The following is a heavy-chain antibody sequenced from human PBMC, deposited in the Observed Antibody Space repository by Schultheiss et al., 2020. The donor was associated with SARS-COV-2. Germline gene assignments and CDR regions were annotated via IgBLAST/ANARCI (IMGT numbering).Heavy chain of an antibody. J-gene: IGHJ4*03. CDR1: GFTFSSYD. Sequence: GESLKISCAASGFTFSSYDMHWVRQATGKGLEWVSAISGSGGSTYYADSVKGRFTISRDNSKNTVYLQMNSLRAEDTAVYYCARDCMGNLNRAGFDYWGQGTMVTVSS. D-gene: IGHD4-23*01. V-gene: IGHV3-23*01. CDR3: ARDCMGNLNRAGFDY. CDR2: ISGSGGST.